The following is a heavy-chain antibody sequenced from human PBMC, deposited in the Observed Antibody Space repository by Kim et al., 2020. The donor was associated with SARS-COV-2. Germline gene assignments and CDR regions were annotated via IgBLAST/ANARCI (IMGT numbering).Heavy chain of an antibody. Sequence: SETLSLTCAVYGGSFSRYCWYWIWHRPRQGLEWIGVIYHSGSTTYNPTPKLRATISVDMAKNQFSLKLNSVTVAATAAYYCARASYYVWSYGM. CDR1: GGSFSRYC. V-gene: IGHV4-34*01. CDR2: IYHSGST. D-gene: IGHD3-16*01. J-gene: IGHJ6*01. CDR3: ARASYYVWSYGM.